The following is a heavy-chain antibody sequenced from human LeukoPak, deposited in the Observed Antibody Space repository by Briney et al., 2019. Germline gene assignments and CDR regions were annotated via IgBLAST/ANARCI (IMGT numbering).Heavy chain of an antibody. D-gene: IGHD3-22*01. V-gene: IGHV4-39*01. CDR2: IYYSGST. CDR3: ARHWDSSAYLDWFDP. J-gene: IGHJ5*02. CDR1: GGSISSSSYY. Sequence: SETLSLTCTVSGGSISSSSYYWGWIRQPPGKGLEWIGSIYYSGSTYYNPSLKSRVTISVDTSKNQFSLKLSSVTAADTAMYYCARHWDSSAYLDWFDPWGQGTLVSVSS.